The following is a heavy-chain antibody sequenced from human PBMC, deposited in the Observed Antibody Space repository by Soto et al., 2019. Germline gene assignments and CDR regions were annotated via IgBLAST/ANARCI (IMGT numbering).Heavy chain of an antibody. CDR1: GGTFSSYT. D-gene: IGHD3-10*01. CDR3: ARESGGFTMVRGVGWFDP. V-gene: IGHV1-69*08. J-gene: IGHJ5*02. CDR2: IIPILGIA. Sequence: QVPLVQSGAEVKKPGSSVKVSCKASGGTFSSYTISWVRQAPGQGLEWMGRIIPILGIANYAQKFQGRVTITADKSTSTAYMELSSLRSEDTAVYYCARESGGFTMVRGVGWFDPWGQGTLVTVSS.